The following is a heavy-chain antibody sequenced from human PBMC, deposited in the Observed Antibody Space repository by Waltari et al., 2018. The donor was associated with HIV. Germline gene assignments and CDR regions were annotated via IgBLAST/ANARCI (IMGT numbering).Heavy chain of an antibody. CDR1: GGSFNSYH. D-gene: IGHD3-3*01. J-gene: IGHJ5*02. Sequence: QVQLQESGPGLVKPSETLSLTCSVSGGSFNSYHWSWIRKPPGKGLEWIGYIYYTGRTNCNPSLKSRVTISVDTSKNQFSLRLSSVTAADTAVYYCARALFGVGSNWFDPWGQGTLVTVSS. V-gene: IGHV4-59*01. CDR2: IYYTGRT. CDR3: ARALFGVGSNWFDP.